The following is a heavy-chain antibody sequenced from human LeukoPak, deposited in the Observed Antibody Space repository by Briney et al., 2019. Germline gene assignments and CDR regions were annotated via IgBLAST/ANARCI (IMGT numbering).Heavy chain of an antibody. CDR2: ISGSGGSA. Sequence: PGGSLRLSCAASGFTFSNYAMAWVRQAPGKGLEGVSGISGSGGSAYYAVSVKVRFTISRDNSNNTLFLFIDSLRAEDTAVYYCARDLEGMMAEGYDYWGQGTLVTVSS. CDR3: ARDLEGMMAEGYDY. D-gene: IGHD5-24*01. CDR1: GFTFSNYA. V-gene: IGHV3-23*01. J-gene: IGHJ4*02.